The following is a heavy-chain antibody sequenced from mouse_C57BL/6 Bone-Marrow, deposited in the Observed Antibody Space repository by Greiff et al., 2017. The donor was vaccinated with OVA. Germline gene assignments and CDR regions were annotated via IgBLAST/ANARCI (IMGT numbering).Heavy chain of an antibody. V-gene: IGHV1-20*01. D-gene: IGHD2-2*01. J-gene: IGHJ2*01. CDR2: INPYNGDT. CDR3: ARERWLRRVDY. CDR1: GYSFTGYF. Sequence: VQLQQPGAELVKPGDSVKISCKASGYSFTGYFMNWVMQSHGKSLEWIGRINPYNGDTFYNQKFKGKATLTVDKSSSTAHMELRSLTSEDSAVYYCARERWLRRVDYWGQGTTLTVSS.